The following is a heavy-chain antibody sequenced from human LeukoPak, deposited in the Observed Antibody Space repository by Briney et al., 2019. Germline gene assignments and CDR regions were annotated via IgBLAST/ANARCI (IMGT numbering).Heavy chain of an antibody. J-gene: IGHJ4*02. CDR3: AREDRILIVVVITSWGYFDY. CDR1: GGSISSYY. V-gene: IGHV4-39*07. CDR2: IYYSGST. Sequence: SETLSLTCTVSGGSISSYYWGWIRQPPGKGLEWIGSIYYSGSTYYNPSLKSRVTISVDTSKNQFSLKLSSVTAADTAVYYCAREDRILIVVVITSWGYFDYWGQGTLVTVSS. D-gene: IGHD3-22*01.